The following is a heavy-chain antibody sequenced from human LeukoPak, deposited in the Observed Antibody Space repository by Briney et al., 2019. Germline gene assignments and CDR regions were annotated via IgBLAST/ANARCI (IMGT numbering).Heavy chain of an antibody. CDR3: VRGGGSCCRFNAFDI. V-gene: IGHV3-48*03. J-gene: IGHJ3*02. CDR2: ISIIGSTI. D-gene: IGHD2-15*01. Sequence: GGSLRLSCAASGFTFSSYEMNWVRQAPGKGLEWVSYISIIGSTIYNADSVKGRFIISRDNAKNSLYLQMNSLRAEDTAVYYCVRGGGSCCRFNAFDIWGQGTMVTVSS. CDR1: GFTFSSYE.